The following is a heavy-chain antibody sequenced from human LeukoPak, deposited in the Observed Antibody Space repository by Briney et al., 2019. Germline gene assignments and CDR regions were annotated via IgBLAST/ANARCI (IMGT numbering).Heavy chain of an antibody. CDR3: ASLRESSSWYYFDY. D-gene: IGHD6-13*01. J-gene: IGHJ4*02. Sequence: SETLSLSCTVSGGSISSYYWSWIRQPPGKGLEWIGYIYDSRNTDYNPSLKSRVTISIDTSKNQFSLRLTSVTAADTAVYYCASLRESSSWYYFDYWGQGTLVTVSS. CDR1: GGSISSYY. CDR2: IYDSRNT. V-gene: IGHV4-59*01.